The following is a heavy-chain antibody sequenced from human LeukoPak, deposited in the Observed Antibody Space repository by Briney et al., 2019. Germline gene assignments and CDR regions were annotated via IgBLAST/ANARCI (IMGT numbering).Heavy chain of an antibody. D-gene: IGHD4-17*01. V-gene: IGHV3-23*01. Sequence: PGGSLRLSCAVPGFTFSSYAMSWVRQAPGEGLEWVSAISSSGGSTYYADSVMGRFTISRDNYKNTVYMQMNSLRAEDTALYYCAKGTTTDDVAFDFWGQGTMVTVSS. CDR3: AKGTTTDDVAFDF. J-gene: IGHJ3*01. CDR1: GFTFSSYA. CDR2: ISSSGGST.